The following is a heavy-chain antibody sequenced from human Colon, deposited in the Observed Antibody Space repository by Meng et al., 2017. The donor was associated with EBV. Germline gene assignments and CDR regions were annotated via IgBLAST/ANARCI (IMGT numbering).Heavy chain of an antibody. CDR1: CCSIRSVYW. J-gene: IGHJ4*02. Sequence: QVQLQYSRPELVKPSDPLSLPCAVSCCSIRSVYWWTWVRQSPGKGLEWIGEIYHSGSTNYNPSLKSRVTISVDESKNQFSLRLSSVTAADTAVYYCARVGAYCGGDCYHPRWGQGTLVTVSS. CDR3: ARVGAYCGGDCYHPR. V-gene: IGHV4-4*02. CDR2: IYHSGST. D-gene: IGHD2-21*02.